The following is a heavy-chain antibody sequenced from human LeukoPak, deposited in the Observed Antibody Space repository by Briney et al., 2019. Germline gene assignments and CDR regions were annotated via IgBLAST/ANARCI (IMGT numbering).Heavy chain of an antibody. CDR2: IKSKTDGGTT. J-gene: IGHJ4*02. D-gene: IGHD3-3*01. CDR3: TTDVPTIFGVVDY. CDR1: GFTFSSAW. V-gene: IGHV3-15*01. Sequence: GSLRLSCAASGFTFSSAWMSWVRQAPGKGLEWVGRIKSKTDGGTTDYAAPVKGRFTIPRDDSKNTLYLQMNSLKTEDTAVYYCTTDVPTIFGVVDYWGQGTLVTVSS.